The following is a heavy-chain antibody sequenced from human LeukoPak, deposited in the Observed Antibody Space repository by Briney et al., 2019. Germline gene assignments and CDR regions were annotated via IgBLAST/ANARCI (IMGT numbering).Heavy chain of an antibody. V-gene: IGHV1-2*04. CDR2: INPNSGGT. J-gene: IGHJ3*02. CDR3: ARVGGDYPGIAGDAFDI. D-gene: IGHD6-13*01. CDR1: GYTFTGYY. Sequence: EASVKVSCKASGYTFTGYYMHWVRQAPGQGLEWMGWINPNSGGTNYAQKFQGWVTMTRDTSISTAYMELSRLRSDDTAVYYCARVGGDYPGIAGDAFDIWGQGTMVTVSS.